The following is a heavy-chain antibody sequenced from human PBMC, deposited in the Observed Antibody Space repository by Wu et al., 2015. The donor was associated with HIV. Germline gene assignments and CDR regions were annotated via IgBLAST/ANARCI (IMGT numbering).Heavy chain of an antibody. D-gene: IGHD3-9*01. CDR1: GYTFMNYG. CDR3: ARDMALRYSDYYYGMDV. Sequence: QVHLVQSGAEVKKPGASVKVSCKTSGYTFMNYGISWVRQAPGQGLEWMGWISTFSGDTKFAQNLQGRVTITTDESTSTVYMELSSLRSEDTAVYYCARDMALRYSDYYYGMDVWGQGTTVTVS. CDR2: ISTFSGDT. J-gene: IGHJ6*02. V-gene: IGHV1-18*01.